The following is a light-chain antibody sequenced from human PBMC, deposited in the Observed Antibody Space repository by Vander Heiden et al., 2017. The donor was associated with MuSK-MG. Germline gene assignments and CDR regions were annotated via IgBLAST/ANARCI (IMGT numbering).Light chain of an antibody. Sequence: QSVLTQPPSVSAAPGQKVTISCSGSNSNIGKYSVSWYQQLPGTAPKLLIYENDKRPSGIPDRFSGSKSGTSATLGITGLQTGDEADYYCEAWDSSLSAVLFGGGTKLTVL. CDR3: EAWDSSLSAVL. V-gene: IGLV1-51*02. CDR1: NSNIGKYS. J-gene: IGLJ2*01. CDR2: END.